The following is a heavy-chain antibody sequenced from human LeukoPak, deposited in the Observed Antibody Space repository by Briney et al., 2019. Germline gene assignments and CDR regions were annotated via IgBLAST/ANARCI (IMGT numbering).Heavy chain of an antibody. D-gene: IGHD2-15*01. J-gene: IGHJ4*02. V-gene: IGHV3-30-3*01. CDR2: ISYDGSNK. Sequence: SGGSLRLSCAASGFTFSSYAMHWVRKAPGKGLEWVAVISYDGSNKYYADSVKGRFTISRDNSKNTLYLQMNSLRAEDTAVYYCARQRRYCSGDNCYQRTFDYWGQGTLVTVSS. CDR3: ARQRRYCSGDNCYQRTFDY. CDR1: GFTFSSYA.